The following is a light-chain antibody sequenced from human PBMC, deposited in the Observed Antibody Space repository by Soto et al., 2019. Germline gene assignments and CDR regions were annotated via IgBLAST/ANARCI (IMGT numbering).Light chain of an antibody. CDR1: QIIANN. V-gene: IGKV3-15*01. CDR3: QQRSNWPLIT. Sequence: EIVMMQSPATLSVSPGERATLSCRASQIIANNLAWYQQKPGQAPRLLIYGASTRAPGIPARFSGSGSGTEFTLTISSLQSEDFAIYYCQQRSNWPLITFGQGTRLEIK. CDR2: GAS. J-gene: IGKJ5*01.